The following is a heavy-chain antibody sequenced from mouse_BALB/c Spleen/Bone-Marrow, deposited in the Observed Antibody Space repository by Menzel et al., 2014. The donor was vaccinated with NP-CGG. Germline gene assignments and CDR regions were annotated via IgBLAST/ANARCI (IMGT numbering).Heavy chain of an antibody. CDR2: IRSKSNNYAT. V-gene: IGHV10-1*02. J-gene: IGHJ4*01. CDR1: GFTFNMYA. CDR3: VRAISYDFYYAMDY. D-gene: IGHD2-4*01. Sequence: EVKLMESGGGLVQPKGSLKLSCAASGFTFNMYALHWVRQAPGKGLEWVARIRSKSNNYATYYADSVKDRFTISRDDSQTMLYLQMNNLKTEDTAMYYGVRAISYDFYYAMDYWGQGTSVTVSS.